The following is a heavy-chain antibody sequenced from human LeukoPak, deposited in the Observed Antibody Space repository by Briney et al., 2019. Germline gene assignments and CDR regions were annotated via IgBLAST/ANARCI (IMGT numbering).Heavy chain of an antibody. D-gene: IGHD2-8*01. CDR1: GFSFQDSA. CDR3: AKEGSVCTNGICRYFDY. J-gene: IGHJ4*02. Sequence: PGRSLRLSCATSGFSFQDSAMHWVRQAPGKSLEWVSSISWDSDNIDYIDSAKGRFTISRDNAKHSLYLQMNSLRIEDTALYYCAKEGSVCTNGICRYFDYWGQGILVTVSS. V-gene: IGHV3-9*01. CDR2: ISWDSDNI.